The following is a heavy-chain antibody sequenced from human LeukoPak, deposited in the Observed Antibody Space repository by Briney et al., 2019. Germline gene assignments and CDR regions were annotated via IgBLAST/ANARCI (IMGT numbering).Heavy chain of an antibody. CDR3: AREAYYDSSGYPLGY. V-gene: IGHV4-4*07. D-gene: IGHD3-22*01. J-gene: IGHJ4*02. Sequence: SETLSLTCTVSGGSIGSYYWSWIRQPAGKGLEWIGRIYTSGSTNYNPSLKSRVTMSVDTSKNQFSLKLSSVTAADTAVYYCAREAYYDSSGYPLGYWGQGTLVTVSS. CDR2: IYTSGST. CDR1: GGSIGSYY.